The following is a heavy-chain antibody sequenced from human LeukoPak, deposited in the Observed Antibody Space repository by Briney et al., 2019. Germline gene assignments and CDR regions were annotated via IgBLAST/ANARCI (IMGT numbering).Heavy chain of an antibody. CDR2: ISGSGGST. Sequence: GGSLRLSXAASGFTFSSYAMSWVCQAPGKGLEWVSAISGSGGSTYYADSVKGRFTISRDSSKNTLYLQMNSLRAEDTAVYYCEKDPLYSSGWLADYWGQGTLVTVSS. CDR3: EKDPLYSSGWLADY. V-gene: IGHV3-23*01. CDR1: GFTFSSYA. D-gene: IGHD6-19*01. J-gene: IGHJ4*02.